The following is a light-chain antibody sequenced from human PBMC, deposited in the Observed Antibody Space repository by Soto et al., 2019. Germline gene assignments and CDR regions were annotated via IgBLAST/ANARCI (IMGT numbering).Light chain of an antibody. CDR1: GSNIGAGFD. J-gene: IGLJ3*02. CDR2: GNS. V-gene: IGLV1-40*01. Sequence: VLTQPPSVSGAPGQRVTISCTGSGSNIGAGFDVHWYQQLPGTAPKLLIYGNSNRPSGVPDRFSGSKSGTSASLAITGLQTEDEADYYCQSFDSSLSWVFGGGTKLTVL. CDR3: QSFDSSLSWV.